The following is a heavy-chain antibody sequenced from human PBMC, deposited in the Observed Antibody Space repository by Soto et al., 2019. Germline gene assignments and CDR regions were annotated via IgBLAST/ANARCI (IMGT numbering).Heavy chain of an antibody. D-gene: IGHD3-10*01. V-gene: IGHV3-73*01. CDR3: TRLIAMVRGVHDDYYYGMDV. CDR1: GFTFSGSA. J-gene: IGHJ6*02. CDR2: IRSKANSYAT. Sequence: PGGSLRLSCAASGFTFSGSAMHWVRQASGEGLEWVGRIRSKANSYATAYAASVKGRFTISRDDSKNTAYLQMNSLKTEDTAVYYCTRLIAMVRGVHDDYYYGMDVWGQGTTVTVSS.